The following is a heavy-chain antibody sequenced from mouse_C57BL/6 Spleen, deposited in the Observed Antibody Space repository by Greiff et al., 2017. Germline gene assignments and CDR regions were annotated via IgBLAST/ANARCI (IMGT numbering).Heavy chain of an antibody. CDR1: GFNIKDDY. J-gene: IGHJ4*01. Sequence: VQLQQSGAELVRPGASVKLSCTASGFNIKDDYMHWVKQRPEQGLEWIGWIDPENGDTEYASKFQGKATITADTSSNTAYLQLSSLTSEDTAVYYGTTVGGYDGRDYYAMDYWGQGTSVTVAS. V-gene: IGHV14-4*01. CDR2: IDPENGDT. D-gene: IGHD2-2*01. CDR3: TTVGGYDGRDYYAMDY.